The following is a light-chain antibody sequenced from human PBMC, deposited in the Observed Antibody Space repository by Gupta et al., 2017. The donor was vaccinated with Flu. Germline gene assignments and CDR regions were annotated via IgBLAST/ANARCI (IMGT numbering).Light chain of an antibody. V-gene: IGLV3-21*02. Sequence: GGNNIGNRDVHWYQQKPGQAPVLVVFDVSDRPSGISKRFSGSNSGNTATLTISRAEAGDEADYYCQVWDCSRDVEVFGGGTKLTVL. CDR3: QVWDCSRDVEV. CDR1: NIGNRD. CDR2: DVS. J-gene: IGLJ3*02.